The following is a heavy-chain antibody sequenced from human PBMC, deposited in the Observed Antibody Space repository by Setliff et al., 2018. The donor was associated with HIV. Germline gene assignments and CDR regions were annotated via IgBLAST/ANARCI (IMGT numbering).Heavy chain of an antibody. J-gene: IGHJ4*02. D-gene: IGHD2-8*01. CDR1: GFIFSDAW. Sequence: AGGSLRLSCAASGFIFSDAWMTWVRQAPGKGLEWIGRIKNKGDGETTDYAAPVKGRFTISRDDSINTLYLQMNSLTTEDTAVYYCTTDGGWLMGYFDYWGQGVLVTVSS. CDR3: TTDGGWLMGYFDY. V-gene: IGHV3-15*01. CDR2: IKNKGDGETT.